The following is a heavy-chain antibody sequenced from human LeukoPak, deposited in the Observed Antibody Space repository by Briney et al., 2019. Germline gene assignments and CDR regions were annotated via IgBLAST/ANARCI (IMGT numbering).Heavy chain of an antibody. V-gene: IGHV3-20*04. CDR3: ARGTLKAAATDFDY. CDR1: GLTFDDYG. Sequence: GGSLRLSCAASGLTFDDYGMSWVRQAPGKGLEWVSGINWNGGSTGYADSVKGRFTISRDNAKNSLYLQMNSLRAEDTALYYCARGTLKAAATDFDYWGQGTLVTVSS. J-gene: IGHJ4*02. CDR2: INWNGGST. D-gene: IGHD6-13*01.